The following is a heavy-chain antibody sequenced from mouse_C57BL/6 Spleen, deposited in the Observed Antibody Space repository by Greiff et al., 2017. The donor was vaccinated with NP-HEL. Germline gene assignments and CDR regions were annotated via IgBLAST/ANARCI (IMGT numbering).Heavy chain of an antibody. D-gene: IGHD2-5*01. V-gene: IGHV1-59*01. J-gene: IGHJ1*03. CDR3: ARRGSNGEPFDV. CDR2: IDPSDSYT. CDR1: GYTFTSYW. Sequence: QVQLQQPGAELVRPGTSVKLSCKASGYTFTSYWMHWVKQRPGQGLEWIGVIDPSDSYTNYNQKFKGKATLTVDTSSSTAYMQLSSLTSEDSAVYYCARRGSNGEPFDVWGTGTTVTVSS.